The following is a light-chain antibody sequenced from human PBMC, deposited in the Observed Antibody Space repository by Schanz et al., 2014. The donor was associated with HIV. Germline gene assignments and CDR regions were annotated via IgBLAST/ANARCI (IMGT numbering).Light chain of an antibody. Sequence: EIVMTQSPATLSVSPGERATLSCRASQSIYENLAWYQQRPGQAPRLLIYAASTRATGVPARFSGSGSGRDFTLSISRLEPEDFAVYYCQQFVGSVYTFGQGTKLEIK. CDR2: AAS. V-gene: IGKV3-15*01. CDR3: QQFVGSVYT. J-gene: IGKJ2*01. CDR1: QSIYEN.